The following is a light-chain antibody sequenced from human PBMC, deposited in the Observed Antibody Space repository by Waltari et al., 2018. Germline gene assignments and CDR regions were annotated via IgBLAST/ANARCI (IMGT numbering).Light chain of an antibody. Sequence: QSVLTQPPSVSGAPGQRVTLSCTGSWSNIGPGYDVPWYQQLPGKAPTLLVYGVNTRPPGVPDRFFGSKSGTSASLAIPGLQPEDEADYYCQSYDTSLGVVFGGGTKLTVL. J-gene: IGLJ2*01. V-gene: IGLV1-40*01. CDR3: QSYDTSLGVV. CDR1: WSNIGPGYD. CDR2: GVN.